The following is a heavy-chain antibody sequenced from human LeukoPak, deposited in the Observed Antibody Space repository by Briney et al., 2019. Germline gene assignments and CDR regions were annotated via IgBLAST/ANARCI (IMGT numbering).Heavy chain of an antibody. Sequence: PSETLSLTCAVYGGSFSGYYWSWIRQPPGKGLEWIGEINHSGSTNYNPSLKSRVTISVDTSKNQFSLKLSSVSAADTAVYYCASVELATTNFDSWGQGTLVTVSP. CDR1: GGSFSGYY. J-gene: IGHJ4*02. CDR2: INHSGST. V-gene: IGHV4-34*01. CDR3: ASVELATTNFDS. D-gene: IGHD5-24*01.